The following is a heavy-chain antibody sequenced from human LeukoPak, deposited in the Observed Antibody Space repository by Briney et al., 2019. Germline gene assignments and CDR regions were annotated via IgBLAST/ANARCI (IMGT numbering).Heavy chain of an antibody. CDR3: AKDRGGSYFDAFDI. Sequence: PGRSLRLSCAASGFTFDDYAMHWVRQAPGKGLEWVSGITWNTGSIGYADSVKGRSTVSRDNAKNSLYLQMNSLRADDTALYYCAKDRGGSYFDAFDIWGQGTLVTVSS. J-gene: IGHJ3*02. CDR2: ITWNTGSI. V-gene: IGHV3-9*01. CDR1: GFTFDDYA. D-gene: IGHD1-26*01.